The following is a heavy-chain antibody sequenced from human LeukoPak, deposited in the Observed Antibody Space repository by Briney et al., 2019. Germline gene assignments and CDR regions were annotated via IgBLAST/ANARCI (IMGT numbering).Heavy chain of an antibody. CDR2: IRYDGSNK. Sequence: GGSLRLSCAASGFIFSSYGMHWVRQAPGKGLEWVAFIRYDGSNKYYADSVKGRFTISRDNSKNTLYLQMNSLRAEDTAVYYCAKVGDTAMGYYYYYYMDVWGKGTTVTISS. CDR1: GFIFSSYG. CDR3: AKVGDTAMGYYYYYYMDV. V-gene: IGHV3-30*02. J-gene: IGHJ6*03. D-gene: IGHD5-18*01.